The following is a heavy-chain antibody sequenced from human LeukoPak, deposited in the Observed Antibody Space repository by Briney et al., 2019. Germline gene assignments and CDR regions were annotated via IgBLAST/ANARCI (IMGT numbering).Heavy chain of an antibody. CDR1: GFTFSSYW. J-gene: IGHJ5*01. Sequence: GGSLRLSCVASGFTFSSYWMTWVRQAPGKGLEWVANINQDGSAKYYVDSVKGRFTISRDNAKNSLYLQMDSLRAEDTAVYFCARVTNYRQFDSWGQGTLVTVSS. CDR2: INQDGSAK. V-gene: IGHV3-7*01. D-gene: IGHD4/OR15-4a*01. CDR3: ARVTNYRQFDS.